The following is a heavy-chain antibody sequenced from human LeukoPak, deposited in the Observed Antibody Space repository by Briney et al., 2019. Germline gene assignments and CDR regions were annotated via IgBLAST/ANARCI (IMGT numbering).Heavy chain of an antibody. V-gene: IGHV4-39*01. CDR1: GGSISSSSYY. Sequence: SETLSLTCTVSGGSISSSSYYCGWIRQPPGKGLEWIGTIHYSGNTYYNPSLKSRVTISVDTSKNQFSLKLSSVTAADTAVYYCARQDSVVRGVAAFDIWGQGTMVTVSS. CDR3: ARQDSVVRGVAAFDI. D-gene: IGHD3-10*01. J-gene: IGHJ3*02. CDR2: IHYSGNT.